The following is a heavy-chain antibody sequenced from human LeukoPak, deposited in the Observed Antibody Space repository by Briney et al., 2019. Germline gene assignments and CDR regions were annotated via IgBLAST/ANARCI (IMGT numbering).Heavy chain of an antibody. V-gene: IGHV1-2*02. D-gene: IGHD4-17*01. CDR1: GYTFTGYY. Sequence: ASVKVSCKASGYTFTGYYMHWVRQAPGQGLEWMGWINPNSGGTNYAQKFQGRVTMTRDTSISTAYMELSRLRSDDTAVYYCARGLMTTVTTGNWFDPWGQGTLVTVS. CDR2: INPNSGGT. CDR3: ARGLMTTVTTGNWFDP. J-gene: IGHJ5*02.